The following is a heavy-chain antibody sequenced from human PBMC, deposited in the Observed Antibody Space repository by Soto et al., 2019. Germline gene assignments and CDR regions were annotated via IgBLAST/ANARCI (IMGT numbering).Heavy chain of an antibody. J-gene: IGHJ4*02. CDR2: IIPIFGTA. Sequence: GASVKVSCKASGGTFSSYAISWVRQAPGQGLEWMGGIIPIFGTANYAQKFQGSVTITADESTSTAYMELSSLRSEDTAVYYCARDVGYYDSSGYDYWGQGTLVTVSS. CDR1: GGTFSSYA. V-gene: IGHV1-69*13. D-gene: IGHD3-22*01. CDR3: ARDVGYYDSSGYDY.